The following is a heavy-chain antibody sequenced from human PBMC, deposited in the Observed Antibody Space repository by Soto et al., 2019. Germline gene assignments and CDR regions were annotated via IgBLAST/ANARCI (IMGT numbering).Heavy chain of an antibody. V-gene: IGHV3-30*04. CDR3: ARDRQKALVVVAATGGFDY. Sequence: GGSLRLSCAVSGFTFSSYSMHWVRQDPDMGLEWVAFISFAGNNKYYADSVKGRFTISRDNSNNMVYLEMNSLRPDDTAVYYCARDRQKALVVVAATGGFDYWGQGTPVTVSS. CDR2: ISFAGNNK. D-gene: IGHD2-15*01. CDR1: GFTFSSYS. J-gene: IGHJ4*02.